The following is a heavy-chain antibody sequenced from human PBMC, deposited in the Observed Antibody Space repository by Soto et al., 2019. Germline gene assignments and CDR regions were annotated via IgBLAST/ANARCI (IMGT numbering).Heavy chain of an antibody. CDR2: TYYNGDT. D-gene: IGHD6-19*01. J-gene: IGHJ4*02. Sequence: SETLSLTCTVSDDSFRGAEYYWSWIRQPLGKGPEWIGYTYYNGDTKYNPTLRSRVTMSEDTSKNQFSLRLSSVTAADTAVYFCARGPAYIDGWRTFDLWGRGILVTVSS. V-gene: IGHV4-61*08. CDR1: DDSFRGAEYY. CDR3: ARGPAYIDGWRTFDL.